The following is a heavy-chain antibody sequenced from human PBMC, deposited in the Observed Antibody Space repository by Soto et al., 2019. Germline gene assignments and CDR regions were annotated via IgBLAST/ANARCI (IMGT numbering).Heavy chain of an antibody. Sequence: ASVKVSCKASGYTFTGYYMHWVRQAPGQGLEWMGWINPNSGGTNYAQKFQGWVTMTRDTSISTAYMEPSRLRSDDTAVYYCARDGGTAFARRYCSGGSCSEDDAFDIWGQGTMVTVSS. CDR1: GYTFTGYY. D-gene: IGHD2-15*01. J-gene: IGHJ3*02. V-gene: IGHV1-2*04. CDR2: INPNSGGT. CDR3: ARDGGTAFARRYCSGGSCSEDDAFDI.